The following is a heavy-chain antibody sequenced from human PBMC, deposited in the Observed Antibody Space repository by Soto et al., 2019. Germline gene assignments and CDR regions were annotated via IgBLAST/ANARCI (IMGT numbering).Heavy chain of an antibody. V-gene: IGHV3-30-3*01. CDR1: GFTFSSYA. J-gene: IGHJ4*02. Sequence: GGSLRLSCAASGFTFSSYAMHWVRQAPGKGLEWVAVISYDGSNKYYADSVKGRFTISRDNSENTLYLQMNSLRAEDTAVYYCARTYYYDSSGYYLHPYPIDYWGQGTLVTVSS. D-gene: IGHD3-22*01. CDR3: ARTYYYDSSGYYLHPYPIDY. CDR2: ISYDGSNK.